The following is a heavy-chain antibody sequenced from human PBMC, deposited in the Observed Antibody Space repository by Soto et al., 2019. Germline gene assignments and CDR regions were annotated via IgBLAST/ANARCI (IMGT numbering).Heavy chain of an antibody. Sequence: EVQLVESGGGLVQPGGSLRLSCAASGFTFSNYWMNWVRQAPGKGLEWVANIKQDGSEKYFVDSVKGRFTISRDNAKNSLYLQMNSLRGEDTAVYYCARDLGRTAAGYYYYYAMDVWGQGTTVTVSS. CDR1: GFTFSNYW. V-gene: IGHV3-7*01. CDR3: ARDLGRTAAGYYYYYAMDV. D-gene: IGHD2-2*01. CDR2: IKQDGSEK. J-gene: IGHJ6*02.